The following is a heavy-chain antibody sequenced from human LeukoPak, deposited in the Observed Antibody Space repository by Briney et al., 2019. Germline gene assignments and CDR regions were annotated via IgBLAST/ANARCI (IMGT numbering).Heavy chain of an antibody. D-gene: IGHD3-10*01. Sequence: GGSLRLSCAASGFTFSSYGMHWVRQAPGKGLEWVAFIRYDGSNKYYADSVKGRFTISRDNSKNTLYLQMNSLRAEDTAVYYCARDKGFGHYYYYMDVWGKGTTVTVSS. V-gene: IGHV3-30*02. CDR3: ARDKGFGHYYYYMDV. CDR1: GFTFSSYG. J-gene: IGHJ6*03. CDR2: IRYDGSNK.